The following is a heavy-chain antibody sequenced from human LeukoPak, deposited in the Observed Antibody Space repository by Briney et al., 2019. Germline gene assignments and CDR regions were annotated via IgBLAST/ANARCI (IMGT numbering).Heavy chain of an antibody. Sequence: GGSLRLSCAASGFTFSSYWMHWVRQAPGKGLVWVSRINSDGSSTSYADSVKGRFTISRDNAKSTLYLQMNSLRAEDTAVYYCARAPVVVATTHYYYYGMDVWGKGTTVTVSS. V-gene: IGHV3-74*01. CDR2: INSDGSST. D-gene: IGHD2-15*01. CDR3: ARAPVVVATTHYYYYGMDV. CDR1: GFTFSSYW. J-gene: IGHJ6*04.